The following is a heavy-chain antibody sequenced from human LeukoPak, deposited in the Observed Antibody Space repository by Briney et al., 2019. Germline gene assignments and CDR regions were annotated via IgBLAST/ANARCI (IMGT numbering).Heavy chain of an antibody. CDR3: ARDLYYYDSSNYHDVFDV. D-gene: IGHD3-22*01. J-gene: IGHJ3*01. Sequence: GASVKVSCKASGYTFTRYGISWVRQAPGQGLEWMGWISGYVGNTFYAQKFQGRVTMTTDTSTNTAYMELRSLRSDDTAVYYCARDLYYYDSSNYHDVFDVWGQGTMVTVSS. CDR1: GYTFTRYG. V-gene: IGHV1-18*01. CDR2: ISGYVGNT.